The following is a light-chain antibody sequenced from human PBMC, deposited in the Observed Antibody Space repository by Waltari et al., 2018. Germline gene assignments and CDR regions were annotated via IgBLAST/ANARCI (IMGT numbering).Light chain of an antibody. Sequence: EIVLTQSPGTLSLSPVERATLSCRASQSVSRYLAWYQQKPGQAPRLLIYGASTRATGIPDRFSGSGSGTDFSLTISRLDPEDFAVYFCQQHVSLPATFGQGTKVEIK. V-gene: IGKV3-20*01. CDR3: QQHVSLPAT. J-gene: IGKJ1*01. CDR1: QSVSRY. CDR2: GAS.